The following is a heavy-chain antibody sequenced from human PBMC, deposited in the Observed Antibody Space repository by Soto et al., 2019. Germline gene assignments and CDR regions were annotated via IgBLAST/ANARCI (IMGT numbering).Heavy chain of an antibody. CDR3: ARGRGDSSRCSKRYWYFDL. Sequence: QVQLQQWGAGLLKPSETLSLTCAVYGGSFSGYYWSWIRQPPGKGLEWIGEINHSGSTNYNPSLKSRGTISVDTSKTQWSRGLGSVTAADTAVYYCARGRGDSSRCSKRYWYFDLWGRGTLVTVSS. V-gene: IGHV4-34*01. CDR1: GGSFSGYY. J-gene: IGHJ2*01. D-gene: IGHD6-13*01. CDR2: INHSGST.